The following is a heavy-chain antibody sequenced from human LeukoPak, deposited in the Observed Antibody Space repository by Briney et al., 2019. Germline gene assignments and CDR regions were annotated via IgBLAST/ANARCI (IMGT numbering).Heavy chain of an antibody. Sequence: ASVKVSCKVSGYTFTSYYMHWVRQAPGQGLEWMGIINPSGGSTSYAQKFQGRVTMTRDTSTSTVYMELSSLRSEDTAVYYCAIVGATTSFDYWGQGTLVTVSS. CDR2: INPSGGST. J-gene: IGHJ4*02. CDR3: AIVGATTSFDY. D-gene: IGHD1-26*01. CDR1: GYTFTSYY. V-gene: IGHV1-46*01.